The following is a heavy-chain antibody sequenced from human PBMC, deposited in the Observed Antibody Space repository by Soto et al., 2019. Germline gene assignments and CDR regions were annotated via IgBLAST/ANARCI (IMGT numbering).Heavy chain of an antibody. CDR2: ISSNGGST. J-gene: IGHJ5*02. Sequence: GGSLRLSCAASGFTFSSYAMHWVRQAPGKGLEYVSAISSNGGSTYYADSVKGRFTISRDNSKNTLYLQMNSLRAEDTAVHYCARDLTSMVREQNWFDPWGEGTLVTLSS. CDR1: GFTFSSYA. D-gene: IGHD3-10*01. V-gene: IGHV3-64*04. CDR3: ARDLTSMVREQNWFDP.